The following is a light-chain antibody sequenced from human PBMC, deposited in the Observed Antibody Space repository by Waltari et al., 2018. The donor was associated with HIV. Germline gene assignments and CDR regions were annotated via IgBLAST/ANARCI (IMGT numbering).Light chain of an antibody. CDR1: NIGSKS. V-gene: IGLV3-21*02. Sequence: SYDLTQPPSVSVAPGQTARITCGGNNIGSKSVHWYQLRPGQAPVLGVYDDRDRPSGIPERCSGSNSGDTATLTVGWAEAVDEADYYCQVWDSNSAFFGSGTKVTVL. CDR3: QVWDSNSAF. CDR2: DDR. J-gene: IGLJ1*01.